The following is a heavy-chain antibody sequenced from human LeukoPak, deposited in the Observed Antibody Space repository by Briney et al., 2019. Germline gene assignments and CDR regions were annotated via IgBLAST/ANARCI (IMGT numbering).Heavy chain of an antibody. D-gene: IGHD3-10*01. Sequence: ASVTVSCKASGGTFSSYAISWARQAPGQGLEWMGRIIPILGIANYAQKFQGRVTITADKSTSTAYMELSSLRSEDTAVYYCARDQNTMVRGVIITGDYWGQGTLVTVSS. CDR1: GGTFSSYA. J-gene: IGHJ4*02. CDR3: ARDQNTMVRGVIITGDY. CDR2: IIPILGIA. V-gene: IGHV1-69*04.